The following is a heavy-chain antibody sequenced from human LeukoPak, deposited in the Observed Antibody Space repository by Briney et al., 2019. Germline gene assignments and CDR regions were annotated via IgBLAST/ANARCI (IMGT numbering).Heavy chain of an antibody. D-gene: IGHD3-10*01. CDR3: AKDVLVYYYGSGSYFDY. V-gene: IGHV3-30*02. J-gene: IGHJ4*02. Sequence: GGSLRLSCAASGFTFSSYGMHWVCQAPGKGLEWVAFIRYDGSNKYYADSVKGRFTISRDNSKNTLYLQMNSLRAEDTAVYYCAKDVLVYYYGSGSYFDYWGQGTLVTVSS. CDR2: IRYDGSNK. CDR1: GFTFSSYG.